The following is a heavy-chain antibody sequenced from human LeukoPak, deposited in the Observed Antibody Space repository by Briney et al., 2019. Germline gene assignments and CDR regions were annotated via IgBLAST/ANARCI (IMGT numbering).Heavy chain of an antibody. J-gene: IGHJ5*02. CDR1: GGSFSGYY. Sequence: SETLSLTCAVYGGSFSGYYWSWIRQPPGKGLEWIGEINHSGSTNYNPSLKSRVTISVDTSKNQFSLKLSSVTAADTAVYYCASQIHDDWGSGWYAPEITYRYNWFDPWGQGTLVTVSS. D-gene: IGHD6-13*01. V-gene: IGHV4-34*01. CDR3: ASQIHDDWGSGWYAPEITYRYNWFDP. CDR2: INHSGST.